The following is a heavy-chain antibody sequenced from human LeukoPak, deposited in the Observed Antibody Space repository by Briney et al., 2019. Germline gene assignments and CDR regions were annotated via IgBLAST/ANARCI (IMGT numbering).Heavy chain of an antibody. D-gene: IGHD5-12*01. Sequence: SETLPLTCAVYGGSFSGYYWSWIRQPPGKGLEWIGEINHSGSTNYNPSLKSRVTISVDTSKNQFSLKLSSVTAADTAVYYCARGGFSGYASLWYFDYWGQGTLVTVSS. CDR3: ARGGFSGYASLWYFDY. CDR2: INHSGST. CDR1: GGSFSGYY. V-gene: IGHV4-34*01. J-gene: IGHJ4*02.